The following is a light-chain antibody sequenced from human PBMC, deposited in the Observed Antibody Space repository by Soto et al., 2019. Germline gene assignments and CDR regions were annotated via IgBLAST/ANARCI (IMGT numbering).Light chain of an antibody. J-gene: IGKJ4*01. Sequence: DIQMTQSPSSLSASVGDRITIACRASQSIRTYLNWYQQRPGKAPNLLIYAASSLHTDVPSRFSGSGSGTDFTLTISSLQPEDLATYYCQQSYSSPQETFGGGTKVEMK. CDR2: AAS. V-gene: IGKV1-39*01. CDR3: QQSYSSPQET. CDR1: QSIRTY.